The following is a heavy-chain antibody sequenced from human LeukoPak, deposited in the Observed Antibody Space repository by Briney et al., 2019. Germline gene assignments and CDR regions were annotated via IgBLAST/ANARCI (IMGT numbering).Heavy chain of an antibody. D-gene: IGHD6-19*01. J-gene: IGHJ4*02. V-gene: IGHV1-18*01. Sequence: ASVKVSCKASGYTFTTYGITWVRQAPGQGLEWMGWISASNGNTNYAQKFQGRVTMTTETSTSTAYMELRSLRSDDAAVYYCARDTDTYASGWYGDYWGQGTMVTVSS. CDR3: ARDTDTYASGWYGDY. CDR2: ISASNGNT. CDR1: GYTFTTYG.